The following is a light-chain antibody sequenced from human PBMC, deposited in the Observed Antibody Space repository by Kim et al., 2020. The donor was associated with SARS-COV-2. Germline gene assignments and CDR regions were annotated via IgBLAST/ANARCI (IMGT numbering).Light chain of an antibody. CDR3: CSYTSTKWV. CDR2: DVT. CDR1: TSDVGVYDS. Sequence: PGQSINISCTGTTSDVGVYDSFSWYQQHPGKAPKLIVYDVTKRPSGVSSRFSASKSGNTASLTISGLQAEDEADYYCCSYTSTKWVFGGGTQLTVL. J-gene: IGLJ3*02. V-gene: IGLV2-14*03.